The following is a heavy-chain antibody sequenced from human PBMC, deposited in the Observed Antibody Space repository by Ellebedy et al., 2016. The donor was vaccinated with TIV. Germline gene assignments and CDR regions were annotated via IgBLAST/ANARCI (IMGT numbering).Heavy chain of an antibody. CDR3: ARVGDYYGSGSLDY. Sequence: SETLSLTXAVEGGASSGYFWSWIRQTPGKGLEWIVEINYIGSTNYNPSLKSRVTMSVDTTKKHISLRLSSVTAADTAVYYCARVGDYYGSGSLDYWGRGTLVTVSS. D-gene: IGHD3-10*01. V-gene: IGHV4-34*01. J-gene: IGHJ4*02. CDR1: GGASSGYF. CDR2: INYIGST.